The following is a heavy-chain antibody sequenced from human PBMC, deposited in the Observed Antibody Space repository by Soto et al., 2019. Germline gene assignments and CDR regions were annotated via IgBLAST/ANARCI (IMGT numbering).Heavy chain of an antibody. D-gene: IGHD4-4*01. CDR3: ARDPSTTVTTTDGFWFDP. CDR1: GGSISSYY. CDR2: IYYSGST. Sequence: PSETLSLTCTVSGGSISSYYWSWIRQPPGKGLEWIGYIYYSGSTNYNPSLKSRVTISVDTSKNRFSLKLSSVTAADTAVYYCARDPSTTVTTTDGFWFDPWGQGTLVTVSS. V-gene: IGHV4-59*01. J-gene: IGHJ5*02.